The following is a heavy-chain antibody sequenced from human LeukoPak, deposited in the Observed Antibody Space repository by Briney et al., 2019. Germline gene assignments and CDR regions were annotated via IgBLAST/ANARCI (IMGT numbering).Heavy chain of an antibody. CDR1: GDSLSSSKW. CDR3: ARDWGYSYNYFDY. Sequence: PSETLSLTCAVSGDSLSSSKWWSWVRPPPGKGLGWIGEIYHGGTTNYNPSLKSRVTISVDKSKNQFSLKLRSVTAADTAVYYCARDWGYSYNYFDYWGQGTLVTVSS. D-gene: IGHD5-18*01. V-gene: IGHV4-4*02. J-gene: IGHJ4*02. CDR2: IYHGGTT.